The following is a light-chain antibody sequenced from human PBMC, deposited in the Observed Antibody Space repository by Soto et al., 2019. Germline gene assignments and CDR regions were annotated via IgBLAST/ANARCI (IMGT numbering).Light chain of an antibody. CDR1: SSDVGRYNY. V-gene: IGLV2-11*01. CDR3: CSYAGGYIFV. Sequence: QSPLTQPGSVSGSPGQSVTISCTGTSSDVGRYNYVSWYQQHPGKAPKLIIYDVTKRPSGVPDRFSGYKSGNTASLTISGLQAEDEVDYCCCSYAGGYIFVFGTGTKVTVL. CDR2: DVT. J-gene: IGLJ1*01.